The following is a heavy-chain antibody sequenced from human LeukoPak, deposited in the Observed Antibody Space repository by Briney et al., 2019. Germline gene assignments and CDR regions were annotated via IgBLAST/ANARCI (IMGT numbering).Heavy chain of an antibody. V-gene: IGHV1-18*01. Sequence: ASVKVSCKASGYTFTSYGISWVRQAPGQGLEWMGWISAYNGNTNYAQKLQGRVTMTTDTSTSTAYMELRSLRSDDTAVYYCARDLGSSATSTNWFDPWGQGALVTVSS. CDR1: GYTFTSYG. CDR3: ARDLGSSATSTNWFDP. J-gene: IGHJ5*02. D-gene: IGHD6-6*01. CDR2: ISAYNGNT.